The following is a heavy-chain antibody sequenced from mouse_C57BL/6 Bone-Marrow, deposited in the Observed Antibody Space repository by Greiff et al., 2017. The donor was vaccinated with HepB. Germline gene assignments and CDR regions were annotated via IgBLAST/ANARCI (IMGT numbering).Heavy chain of an antibody. Sequence: EVQVVESGPELVKPGASVKIPCKASGYTFTDYNMDWVKQSHGKSLEWIGDINPNNGGTIYNQKFKGKATLTVDKSSSTAYMELRSLTSEDTAVYYCARRVLAWGRWSFDVWGTGTTVTVSS. CDR2: INPNNGGT. V-gene: IGHV1-18*01. J-gene: IGHJ1*03. CDR3: ARRVLAWGRWSFDV. D-gene: IGHD1-1*01. CDR1: GYTFTDYN.